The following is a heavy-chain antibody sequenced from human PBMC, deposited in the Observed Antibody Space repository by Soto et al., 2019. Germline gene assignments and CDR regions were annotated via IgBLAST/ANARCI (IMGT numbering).Heavy chain of an antibody. V-gene: IGHV3-30*18. D-gene: IGHD5-18*01. CDR1: GFTFSSYG. CDR2: ISYDGSNK. CDR3: AKDHSWIQLWYDWYFDL. Sequence: QVQLVESGGGVVQPGRSLRLSCAASGFTFSSYGMHWVRQAPGKGLEWVAVISYDGSNKYYADSVKGRFTISRDNSKNTLYLQMNSLRAEDTAVYYCAKDHSWIQLWYDWYFDLWGRGTLVTVSS. J-gene: IGHJ2*01.